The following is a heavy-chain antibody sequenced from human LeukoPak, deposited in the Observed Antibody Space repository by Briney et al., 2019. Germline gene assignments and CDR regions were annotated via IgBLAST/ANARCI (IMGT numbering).Heavy chain of an antibody. CDR2: ISGSGTNT. Sequence: GGSLRLSCAASGFTFSSDAMSWVRQAPGKGLEWVSGISGSGTNTYYADSVKGRFTISRDNSKNTLYVQMNSLRANDTAVYYCAKDRRGCSGGSCYRGPYWFDPWGQGTLVTVSS. V-gene: IGHV3-23*01. D-gene: IGHD2-15*01. CDR1: GFTFSSDA. CDR3: AKDRRGCSGGSCYRGPYWFDP. J-gene: IGHJ5*02.